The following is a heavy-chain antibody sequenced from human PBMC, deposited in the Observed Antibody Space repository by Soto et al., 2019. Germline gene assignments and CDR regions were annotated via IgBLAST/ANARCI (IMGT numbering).Heavy chain of an antibody. CDR1: GGSFSGYY. J-gene: IGHJ6*02. Sequence: QVQLQQWGAGLLKPSETLSLTCAVYGGSFSGYYWSWIRQPPGKGLEWIGEINHSGSTNYNPSLKSRVTISVDTSKNQFSLKLSSVTAADTAVYYCASLPRIYYYYYGMDVWGQGTTVTVSS. D-gene: IGHD1-26*01. CDR2: INHSGST. V-gene: IGHV4-34*01. CDR3: ASLPRIYYYYYGMDV.